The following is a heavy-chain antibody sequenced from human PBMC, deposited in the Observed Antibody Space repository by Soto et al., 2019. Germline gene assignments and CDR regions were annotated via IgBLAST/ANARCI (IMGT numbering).Heavy chain of an antibody. J-gene: IGHJ6*02. D-gene: IGHD1-26*01. CDR2: ITGSGGSA. Sequence: GGSLRLSCAASGFTFSNFVMSWVRQVPGKGLEWVSAITGSGGSAYYADSVKGRFTISRDNSKSTVFLEMSSLGAADTAVYYCAVHLGQNYYRLVVWGQGTTVTVSS. CDR1: GFTFSNFV. V-gene: IGHV3-23*01. CDR3: AVHLGQNYYRLVV.